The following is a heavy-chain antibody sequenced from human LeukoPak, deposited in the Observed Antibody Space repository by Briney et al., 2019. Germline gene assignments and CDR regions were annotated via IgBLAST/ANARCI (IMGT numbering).Heavy chain of an antibody. CDR3: ARSLTAAAGNLGY. D-gene: IGHD6-13*01. CDR1: GFTFSSYS. V-gene: IGHV3-21*01. Sequence: GGSLRLSCAASGFTFSSYSMNWVRQAPGKGLAWVSSISSTTSYINYADSVRGRFTISRDNAKNSLYLQMNSLRAEDTAVYYCARSLTAAAGNLGYRGQGTLITVFS. CDR2: ISSTTSYI. J-gene: IGHJ4*02.